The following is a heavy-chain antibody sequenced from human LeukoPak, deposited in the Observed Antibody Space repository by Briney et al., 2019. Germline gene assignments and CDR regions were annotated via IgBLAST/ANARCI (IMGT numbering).Heavy chain of an antibody. CDR2: INWNGGST. D-gene: IGHD3-22*01. CDR3: ARVGYDSSGYYYGWFDP. Sequence: GGSLRLFCAASGFTFDDYGMSWVRQAPGKGLEWVSGINWNGGSTGYADPVKGRFTISRDNAKNSLYLQMNSLRAEDTALYHCARVGYDSSGYYYGWFDPWGQGTLVTVSS. V-gene: IGHV3-20*01. J-gene: IGHJ5*02. CDR1: GFTFDDYG.